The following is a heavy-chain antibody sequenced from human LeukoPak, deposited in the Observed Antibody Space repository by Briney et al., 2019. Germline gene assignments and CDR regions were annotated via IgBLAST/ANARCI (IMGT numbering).Heavy chain of an antibody. CDR1: GFTVGSHA. CDR2: ITYSGDNT. J-gene: IGHJ4*02. CDR3: AKDKLPTAMFSYVY. V-gene: IGHV3-23*01. Sequence: PGGSLRLSCAASGFTVGSHAMTWVRQAPGNGLEWVSGITYSGDNTYYAGSVKGRFTISRDNSRNTLFLQMDSLRAEDTAVYYCAKDKLPTAMFSYVYWGQGTLVTVSS. D-gene: IGHD2-2*01.